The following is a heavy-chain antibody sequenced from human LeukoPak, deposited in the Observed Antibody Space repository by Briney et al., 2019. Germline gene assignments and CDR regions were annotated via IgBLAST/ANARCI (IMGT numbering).Heavy chain of an antibody. CDR2: ISYHGSTE. CDR1: GFTFSRFA. V-gene: IGHV3-30-3*01. Sequence: PGRSLRLSCAASGFTFSRFAMHWVRQAPGKGLEWVAVISYHGSTEYYADSVKGRFTISRDNSNNKLYPQMNSLRAEDTAVYYCARVGYSSGWYFDYWGQGTLVTVSS. CDR3: ARVGYSSGWYFDY. J-gene: IGHJ4*02. D-gene: IGHD6-19*01.